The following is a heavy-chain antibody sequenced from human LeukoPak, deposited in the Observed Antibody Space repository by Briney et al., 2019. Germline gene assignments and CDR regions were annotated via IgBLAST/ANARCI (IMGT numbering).Heavy chain of an antibody. CDR1: GFTFSSYG. J-gene: IGHJ4*02. CDR2: ISYDGSNK. V-gene: IGHV3-30*18. D-gene: IGHD5-12*01. Sequence: GGSLRLSCAASGFTFSSYGMHWVRQAPGKGLEWVAVISYDGSNKYYADSVKGRFTISRDNSKNTVYLQMNSLRAEDTAVYYCAKNPDIVATYNYFDYWGQGTLVTVSS. CDR3: AKNPDIVATYNYFDY.